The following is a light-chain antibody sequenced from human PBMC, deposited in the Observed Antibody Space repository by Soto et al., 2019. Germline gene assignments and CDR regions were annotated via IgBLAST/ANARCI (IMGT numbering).Light chain of an antibody. CDR3: QQRSNWPPSIT. J-gene: IGKJ5*01. CDR2: DAS. CDR1: QSVSSY. V-gene: IGKV3-11*01. Sequence: EIVLTQSPATLSLSPGERATLSCRASQSVSSYLDWFQQQPSQAPRLSLYDASNSATGIPARFSGSGSGTDFTLTISSLEPEDFAVYYCQQRSNWPPSITFGQGTRLEIK.